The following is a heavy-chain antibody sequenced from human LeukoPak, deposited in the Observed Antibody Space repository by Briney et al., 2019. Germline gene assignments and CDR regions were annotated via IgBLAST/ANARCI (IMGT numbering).Heavy chain of an antibody. Sequence: PGRSLRLSCAASGFTFSSCGMPWVRQAPGKGLEWVAVISYDGSNKYYADSVKGRFTISRDNSKNTLYLQMNSLRAEDTAVYYCAKDLPYGMDVWGQGTTVTVSS. V-gene: IGHV3-30*18. CDR1: GFTFSSCG. CDR3: AKDLPYGMDV. CDR2: ISYDGSNK. J-gene: IGHJ6*02.